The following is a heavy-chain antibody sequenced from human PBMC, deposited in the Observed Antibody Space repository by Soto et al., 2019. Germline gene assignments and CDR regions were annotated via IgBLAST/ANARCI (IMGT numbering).Heavy chain of an antibody. Sequence: GASVKVSCKASGGTFSSYAISWVRQAPGQGLEWMGGIIPIFGTANYAQKFQGRVTITADESTSTAYMELSSLRSEDTAVYYCASGSRNPHSYGYRTLYYFDYWGQGTLVTVSS. CDR2: IIPIFGTA. CDR3: ASGSRNPHSYGYRTLYYFDY. J-gene: IGHJ4*02. CDR1: GGTFSSYA. V-gene: IGHV1-69*13. D-gene: IGHD5-18*01.